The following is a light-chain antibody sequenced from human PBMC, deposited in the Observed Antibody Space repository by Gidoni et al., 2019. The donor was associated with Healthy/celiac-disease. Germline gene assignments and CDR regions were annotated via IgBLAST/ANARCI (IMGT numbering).Light chain of an antibody. V-gene: IGKV1-39*01. CDR3: QQSYSTPRT. Sequence: DIQMPQSPSSLSASVGDRVTITCRASQSISSYLNWYQQKPGKAPKLLIYAASSLQSGVPSRFSGSGSGTDFTLTISRLQPEDFATYYCQQSYSTPRTFGQGTKLEIK. J-gene: IGKJ2*01. CDR2: AAS. CDR1: QSISSY.